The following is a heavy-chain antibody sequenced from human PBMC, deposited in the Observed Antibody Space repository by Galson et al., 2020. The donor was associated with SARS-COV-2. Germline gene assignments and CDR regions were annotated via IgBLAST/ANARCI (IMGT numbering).Heavy chain of an antibody. V-gene: IGHV2-70*11. CDR3: ARSKIVLVPAGMDYYYYGMDV. J-gene: IGHJ6*02. Sequence: ESGPTLVKPTQTLTLTCTFSGFSLSTSGMCVSWIRQPPGKALEWLARIDWDDDKYYSTSLKTRLTISKDTYKNQVVTTMTNMDPVDTATYYCARSKIVLVPAGMDYYYYGMDVWGQGTTVTVSS. CDR1: GFSLSTSGMC. CDR2: IDWDDDK. D-gene: IGHD2-2*01.